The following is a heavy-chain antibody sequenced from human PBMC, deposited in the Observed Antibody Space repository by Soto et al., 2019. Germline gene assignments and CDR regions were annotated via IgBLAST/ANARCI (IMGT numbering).Heavy chain of an antibody. Sequence: ASVKVSCKASGYTFPSYGISWVRQAPGQGLEWMGWISAYNGNTNYAQKLQGRVTMTTDTSTSTAYMELRSLRSDDTAVYYCARVPWYYDSSGFFDYWGQGTLVTVSS. CDR3: ARVPWYYDSSGFFDY. D-gene: IGHD3-22*01. CDR1: GYTFPSYG. J-gene: IGHJ4*02. V-gene: IGHV1-18*01. CDR2: ISAYNGNT.